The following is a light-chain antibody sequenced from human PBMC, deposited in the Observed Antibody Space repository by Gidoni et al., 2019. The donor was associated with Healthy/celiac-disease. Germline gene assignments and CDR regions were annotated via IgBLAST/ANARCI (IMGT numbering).Light chain of an antibody. CDR1: QCVLYSSNNKNY. CDR3: QQYYSTPLT. J-gene: IGKJ4*01. V-gene: IGKV4-1*01. CDR2: WAS. Sequence: DIVMTQSPDSLAVSLGERATINCKSSQCVLYSSNNKNYLAWYQQKPGQPPKLLIYWASTRESGVPDRFSGSGSVTDFTLTISSLQAEDVAVYYCQQYYSTPLTFGGGTKVEIK.